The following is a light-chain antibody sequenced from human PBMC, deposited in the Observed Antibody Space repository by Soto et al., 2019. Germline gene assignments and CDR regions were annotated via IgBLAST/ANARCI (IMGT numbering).Light chain of an antibody. CDR1: SSDVGGYNY. CDR3: SSYTSSSHVV. CDR2: EVS. V-gene: IGLV2-14*01. Sequence: QSVLTQSASVSGSPGQSITISCTGTSSDVGGYNYVSWYQQHPGKAPKLMIYEVSNRPSGVSNRFSGSKSGNTASLTISGLQAEDEADYYCSSYTSSSHVVFGGGTKLTVL. J-gene: IGLJ2*01.